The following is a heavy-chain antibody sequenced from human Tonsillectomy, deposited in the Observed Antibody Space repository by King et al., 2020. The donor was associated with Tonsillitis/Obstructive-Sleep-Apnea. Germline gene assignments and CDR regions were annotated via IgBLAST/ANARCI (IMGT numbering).Heavy chain of an antibody. J-gene: IGHJ4*02. CDR3: AKASYITMIVVPAGFDY. CDR2: ISYDGSNK. V-gene: IGHV3-30*18. Sequence: VQLVESGGGVVQPGRSLRLSCAASGFTFSSYGMHWVRQAPGKGLEWVAVISYDGSNKYYADSVKGRVTISRDNSKNTLYLQMNSLRAEDTAVYYCAKASYITMIVVPAGFDYWGQGTLVTVSS. D-gene: IGHD3-22*01. CDR1: GFTFSSYG.